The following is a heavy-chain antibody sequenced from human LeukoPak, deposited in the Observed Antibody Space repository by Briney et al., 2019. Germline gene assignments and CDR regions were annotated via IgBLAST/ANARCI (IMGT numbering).Heavy chain of an antibody. Sequence: GGSLRLSCAASGFTFSSYEMNWFRQAPGKGLEWVSYISSSGSTIYYADSMKGRFTISRDNSKNTVYLQMNSLRAEDTAVYYCAKMTSLSHNWFDLWGQGTLVTVSS. J-gene: IGHJ5*02. CDR1: GFTFSSYE. V-gene: IGHV3-48*03. D-gene: IGHD2-21*02. CDR3: AKMTSLSHNWFDL. CDR2: ISSSGSTI.